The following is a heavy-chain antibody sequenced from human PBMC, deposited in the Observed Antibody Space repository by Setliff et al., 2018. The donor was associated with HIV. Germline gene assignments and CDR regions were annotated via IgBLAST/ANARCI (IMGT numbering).Heavy chain of an antibody. CDR2: ISAYSGET. J-gene: IGHJ4*02. CDR3: ARGWDYGVRKPED. Sequence: GASVKVSCKTSGFAFTNYGFTWVRQAPGQGLEWMGWISAYSGETFSTLKFRDRVTLTTDTSTNTAHMELRSLTYGDTAVYFCARGWDYGVRKPEDWGQGTLGTSPQ. D-gene: IGHD3-10*01. V-gene: IGHV1-18*01. CDR1: GFAFTNYG.